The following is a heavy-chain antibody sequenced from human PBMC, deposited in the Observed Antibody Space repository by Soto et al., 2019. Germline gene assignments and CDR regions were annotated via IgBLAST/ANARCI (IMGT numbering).Heavy chain of an antibody. Sequence: ASVKVSCKASGYTFTSYYMHWVRQAPGQGLEWMGIINPSGGSTSYAQKFQGRVTMTRDTSTSTVYMELSSLRSEDTAVYYCARDPASSGSHPYYFDYWGQGSLVTVSS. CDR2: INPSGGST. V-gene: IGHV1-46*01. J-gene: IGHJ4*02. D-gene: IGHD3-10*01. CDR1: GYTFTSYY. CDR3: ARDPASSGSHPYYFDY.